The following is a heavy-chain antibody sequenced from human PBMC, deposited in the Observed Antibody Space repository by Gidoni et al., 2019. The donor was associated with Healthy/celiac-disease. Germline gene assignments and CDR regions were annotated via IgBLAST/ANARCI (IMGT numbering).Heavy chain of an antibody. V-gene: IGHV4-39*07. Sequence: QLQLQESGPGLVKPSETLSLTCTVSGGSISSSSYYWGWIRQPPGKGLEWIGSIYYSGSTYYNPSLKSRVTISVDTSKNQFSLKLSSVTAADTAVYYCARVGEKQLWLCDYWGQGTLVTVSS. CDR1: GGSISSSSYY. D-gene: IGHD5-18*01. J-gene: IGHJ4*02. CDR2: IYYSGST. CDR3: ARVGEKQLWLCDY.